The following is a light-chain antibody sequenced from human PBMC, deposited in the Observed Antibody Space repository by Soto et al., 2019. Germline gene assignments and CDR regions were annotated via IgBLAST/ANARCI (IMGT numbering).Light chain of an antibody. Sequence: DIQLTQSPSFLSASVGDRVTISSRASQGISDYLAWYQQKPGKAPKLLIYGASTLQSGVPSRFSGSASGTEFTLTISSLQPEDFATYFCQQFNAYPLTFGGGTKLEIK. CDR1: QGISDY. J-gene: IGKJ4*01. CDR2: GAS. V-gene: IGKV1-9*01. CDR3: QQFNAYPLT.